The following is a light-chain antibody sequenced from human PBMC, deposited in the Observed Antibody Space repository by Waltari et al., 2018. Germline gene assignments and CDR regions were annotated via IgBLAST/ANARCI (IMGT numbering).Light chain of an antibody. Sequence: VLTQSPGTLSLSPGERGTLSCRASQSVSNSYLAWYQQKPGQAPRLLIYGASSRATGIPDRFSGSGSGTDFTLTISRLEPEEFAVYYCQQYNSSPPRFGQGTKVEIK. CDR3: QQYNSSPPR. J-gene: IGKJ1*01. V-gene: IGKV3-20*01. CDR1: QSVSNSY. CDR2: GAS.